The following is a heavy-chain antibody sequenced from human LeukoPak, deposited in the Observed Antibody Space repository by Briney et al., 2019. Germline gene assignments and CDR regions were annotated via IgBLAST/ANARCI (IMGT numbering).Heavy chain of an antibody. CDR2: VYYSGT. V-gene: IGHV4-59*01. CDR3: VRSASSHSHYIDV. CDR1: GDSISRYF. Sequence: SETLSLTCSVSGDSISRYFWSWIRQPPGKGLEWIGYVYYSGTKYSHAFTSRVTISVDTSKNQFSLNLNSVIAADTAVYYCVRSASSHSHYIDVWGKGTPVTVSS. J-gene: IGHJ6*03. D-gene: IGHD2-2*01.